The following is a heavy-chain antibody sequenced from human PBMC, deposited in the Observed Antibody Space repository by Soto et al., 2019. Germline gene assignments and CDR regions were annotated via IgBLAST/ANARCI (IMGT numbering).Heavy chain of an antibody. CDR3: SRHIVVVPAATRYYYYGMDV. V-gene: IGHV3-49*03. D-gene: IGHD2-2*01. Sequence: PGGSLRLSCTASGFTFGYYAMSWFRQSPGKGLEWVGFIRSKAYGRTTEYAASVKGRFTISRDDSKSIAYLQMNSLKTEDTAVYYCSRHIVVVPAATRYYYYGMDVWGQGTTVTVSS. J-gene: IGHJ6*02. CDR1: GFTFGYYA. CDR2: IRSKAYGRTT.